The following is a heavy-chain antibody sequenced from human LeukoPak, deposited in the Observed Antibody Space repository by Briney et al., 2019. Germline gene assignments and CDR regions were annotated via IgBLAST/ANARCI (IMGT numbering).Heavy chain of an antibody. CDR3: AREGARVYAFDI. CDR1: GGTFSSYA. V-gene: IGHV1-69*04. J-gene: IGHJ3*02. CDR2: IIPILGIA. Sequence: SVKVSCKASGGTFSSYAISWVRQAPGQGLEWMGRIIPILGIANYAQKFQGRVTITADKSTSTAYMELSSLRSEDTAVYYCAREGARVYAFDIWGQGTMVTVSS. D-gene: IGHD6-13*01.